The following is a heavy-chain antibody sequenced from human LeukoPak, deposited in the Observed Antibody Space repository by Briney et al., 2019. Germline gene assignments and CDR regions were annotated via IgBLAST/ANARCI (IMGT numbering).Heavy chain of an antibody. V-gene: IGHV3-48*03. CDR1: GFTFSSYE. D-gene: IGHD6-13*01. CDR2: ISSSGSTI. Sequence: GGSPRLSCAASGFTFSSYEMNWVRQAPGKGLEWVSYISSSGSTIYYADSVKGRFTILRENAKKSLYLQMNSLMADDTAVYYCATIPQSDSSSWYDPYYFDYWGQGTLVTVSS. CDR3: ATIPQSDSSSWYDPYYFDY. J-gene: IGHJ4*02.